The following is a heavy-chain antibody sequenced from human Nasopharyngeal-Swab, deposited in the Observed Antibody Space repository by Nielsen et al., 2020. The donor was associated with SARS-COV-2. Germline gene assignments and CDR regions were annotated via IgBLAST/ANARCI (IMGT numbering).Heavy chain of an antibody. CDR2: FDPEHNEK. Sequence: SVQVSCQVSGSSFTEISMHWVRQAPGKGLEWMGGFDPEHNEKNYAQKFQGRVTMTEDTSTDTAYMELSSLTSEDTAVYYCAGETGDFWSGYEYWGQGTLVSVSS. CDR3: AGETGDFWSGYEY. V-gene: IGHV1-24*01. CDR1: GSSFTEIS. J-gene: IGHJ4*02. D-gene: IGHD3-3*01.